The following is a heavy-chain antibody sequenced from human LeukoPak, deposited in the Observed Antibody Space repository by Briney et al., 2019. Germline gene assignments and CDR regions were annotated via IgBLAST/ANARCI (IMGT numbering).Heavy chain of an antibody. J-gene: IGHJ4*02. Sequence: GGSLRLSCAGSGFTFSTYWMHWVRQAPGGGLVWVSGINTDGSTTSYADSVKGRFTISRDNAKNTLYLQMTSLRAEDTALYYCAKESGYDVDLEYWGLGALVTVSS. CDR1: GFTFSTYW. CDR2: INTDGSTT. CDR3: AKESGYDVDLEY. V-gene: IGHV3-74*01. D-gene: IGHD5-12*01.